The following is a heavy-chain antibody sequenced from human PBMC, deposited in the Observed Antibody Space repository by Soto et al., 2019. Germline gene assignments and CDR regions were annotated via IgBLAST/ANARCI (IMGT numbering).Heavy chain of an antibody. J-gene: IGHJ5*02. CDR2: INTGNGNT. Sequence: QVQLVQSGAEVKKPGASVKVSCKASGITFSTYAIHWVRQAPGQSLELMGWINTGNGNTRYSQNFQGRVTLTRDTSASTAYMDLSSLRSEDTSIYYCARAISGYVTWGQGTLVTVSS. CDR1: GITFSTYA. V-gene: IGHV1-3*04. CDR3: ARAISGYVT. D-gene: IGHD5-12*01.